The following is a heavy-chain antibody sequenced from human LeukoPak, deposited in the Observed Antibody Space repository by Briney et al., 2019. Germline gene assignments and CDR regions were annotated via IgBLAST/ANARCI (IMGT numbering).Heavy chain of an antibody. CDR1: GFTFSSNA. V-gene: IGHV3-30*18. CDR2: ILSDGNND. CDR3: AKDFQGRWTIDY. Sequence: QPGRSLRLSCAASGFTFSSNAIHWVRQAPGKGLEWVAMILSDGNNDYYADSVKGRFTISRDNSKNTLYLQMNSLRPEDTAVYYCAKDFQGRWTIDYWGQGTLVTVSS. J-gene: IGHJ4*02. D-gene: IGHD3/OR15-3a*01.